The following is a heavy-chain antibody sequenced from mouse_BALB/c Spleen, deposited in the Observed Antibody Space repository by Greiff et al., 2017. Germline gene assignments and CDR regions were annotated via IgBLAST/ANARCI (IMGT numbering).Heavy chain of an antibody. J-gene: IGHJ4*01. V-gene: IGHV5-6-5*01. CDR3: AREGIYYGYDDYAMDY. CDR1: GFTFSSYA. CDR2: ISSGGST. Sequence: EVKVVESGGGLVKPGGSLKLSCAASGFTFSSYAMSWVRQTPEKRLEWAASISSGGSTYYPDSVKGRFTISRDNARNILYLQMSSLRSEDTAMYYCAREGIYYGYDDYAMDYWGQGTSVTVSS. D-gene: IGHD2-2*01.